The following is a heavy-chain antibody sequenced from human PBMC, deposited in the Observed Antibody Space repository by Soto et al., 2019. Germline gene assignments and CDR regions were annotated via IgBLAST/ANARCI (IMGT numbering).Heavy chain of an antibody. J-gene: IGHJ4*02. CDR3: AMPRGGRLWYFDQ. CDR1: GFNFSDYY. CDR2: ISASGKVL. D-gene: IGHD3-10*01. V-gene: IGHV3-11*01. Sequence: QVQLVESGGGLVEPGGSLRLSCAASGFNFSDYYINWIRQAPGKGPEWISYISASGKVLFYADSVKGSVTSSSDNAKNSLFLQMNSLGVEDTALYYCAMPRGGRLWYFDQWGQGTLVSVST.